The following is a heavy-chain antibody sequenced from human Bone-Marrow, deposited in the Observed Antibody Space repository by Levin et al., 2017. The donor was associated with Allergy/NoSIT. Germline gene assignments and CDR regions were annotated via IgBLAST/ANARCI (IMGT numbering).Heavy chain of an antibody. D-gene: IGHD2-15*01. CDR2: IIPILAIG. Sequence: PVASVKVSCKASGGTFSSYSINWVRQAPGQGLEWMGRIIPILAIGNYAQKFQGRVTITADKYTNTAYMEVSSLRSDDTAVYYCALTPHCSGGSCSLGHYFDYWGQGTLVTVSS. V-gene: IGHV1-69*02. J-gene: IGHJ4*02. CDR3: ALTPHCSGGSCSLGHYFDY. CDR1: GGTFSSYS.